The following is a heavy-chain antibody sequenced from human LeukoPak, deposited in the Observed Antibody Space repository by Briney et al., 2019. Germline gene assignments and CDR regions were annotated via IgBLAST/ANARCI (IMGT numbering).Heavy chain of an antibody. CDR2: IYYSGST. J-gene: IGHJ5*02. CDR3: ARHDGSSWYGGGWFDP. D-gene: IGHD6-13*01. Sequence: SETLSLTCTVSGGSISSYYWSWIRQPPGKGLEWIGYIYYSGSTNYNPSLKSRVTISVDTSKNQFSLKLSSVTAADAAVYYCARHDGSSWYGGGWFDPWGQGTLVTVSS. CDR1: GGSISSYY. V-gene: IGHV4-59*08.